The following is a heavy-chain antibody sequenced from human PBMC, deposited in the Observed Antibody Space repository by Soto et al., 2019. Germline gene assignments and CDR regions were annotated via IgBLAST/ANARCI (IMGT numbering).Heavy chain of an antibody. Sequence: GGSLRLSCAASGFTFSSYSMNWFRQAPGKGLEWVSYISSSSSTIYYADSVKGRFTISRDNAKNSLYLQMNSLRDEDTAVYYCARDQGCSGGSCYSNYYYYYGMDVWGQGTTVTVSS. CDR1: GFTFSSYS. CDR2: ISSSSSTI. CDR3: ARDQGCSGGSCYSNYYYYYGMDV. J-gene: IGHJ6*02. D-gene: IGHD2-15*01. V-gene: IGHV3-48*02.